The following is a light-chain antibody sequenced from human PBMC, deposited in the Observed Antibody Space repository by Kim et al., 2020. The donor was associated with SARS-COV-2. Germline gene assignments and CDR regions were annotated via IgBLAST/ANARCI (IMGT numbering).Light chain of an antibody. CDR2: FDT. CDR3: QVWDNSSDHPV. V-gene: IGLV3-21*04. J-gene: IGLJ3*02. CDR1: NIGSKS. Sequence: VAPGKTATITCDGDNIGSKSVHWYQRKSGQAPVLVIYFDTNRPSGIPERFSGSNSGNMATLTIIRVEAGDEADYYCQVWDNSSDHPVFGGGTQLT.